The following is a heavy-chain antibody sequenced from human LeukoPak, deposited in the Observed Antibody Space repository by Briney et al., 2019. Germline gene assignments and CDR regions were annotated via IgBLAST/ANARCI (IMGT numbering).Heavy chain of an antibody. V-gene: IGHV1-8*02. Sequence: ASVKVSCKASGYTFTSYYMHWVGQAPGQGLEWMGWMNANNGNTGYAQKFQGRVTMTRSSSISTAYMELNSLRSDDTAVYYCAREYCSSTSCSGGWWFDPWGQGTLVTVPS. J-gene: IGHJ5*02. CDR3: AREYCSSTSCSGGWWFDP. CDR2: MNANNGNT. D-gene: IGHD2-2*01. CDR1: GYTFTSYY.